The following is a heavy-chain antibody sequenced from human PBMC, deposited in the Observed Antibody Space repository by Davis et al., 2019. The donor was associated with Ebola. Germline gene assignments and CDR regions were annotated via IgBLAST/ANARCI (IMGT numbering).Heavy chain of an antibody. CDR1: GGSLSGYY. J-gene: IGHJ4*02. CDR2: VNDSGST. D-gene: IGHD3-9*01. CDR3: ARGRRNLIY. Sequence: MPGGSLRLSCAVYGGSLSGYYWSWIRQPPGKGLEWIGEVNDSGSTNYNPSLKSRVIMSSDTSKNQFSLKLGSVTAADTAVYYCARGRRNLIYWGQATLVTVSS. V-gene: IGHV4-34*01.